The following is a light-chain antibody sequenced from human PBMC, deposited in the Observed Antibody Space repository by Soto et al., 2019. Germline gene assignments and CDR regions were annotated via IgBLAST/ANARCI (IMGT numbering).Light chain of an antibody. Sequence: EIVMTQSPATLSVSPGERATLSCRASQSFSSNLAWYQQKPGQAPRLLIYGASTRATGIPARFSGSGSGTEFTLVIGSLQSEDFAVYYCQQYNTWHPITFGGGTKVEIK. CDR3: QQYNTWHPIT. CDR1: QSFSSN. CDR2: GAS. J-gene: IGKJ4*01. V-gene: IGKV3-15*01.